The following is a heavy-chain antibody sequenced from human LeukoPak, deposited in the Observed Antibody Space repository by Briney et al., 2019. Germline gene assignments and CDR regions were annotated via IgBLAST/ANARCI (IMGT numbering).Heavy chain of an antibody. D-gene: IGHD3-3*01. J-gene: IGHJ4*02. CDR2: INPNRGGT. CDR1: GYTFIGYY. V-gene: IGHV1-2*02. Sequence: ASVKVSCKASGYTFIGYYMHWVRQAPGQGLEWMGWINPNRGGTNYAQKFQGRVTVTSDTSINTAYMELSRLRSDDTAVYYCARGEVTTSLDYWGQGTLVTVSS. CDR3: ARGEVTTSLDY.